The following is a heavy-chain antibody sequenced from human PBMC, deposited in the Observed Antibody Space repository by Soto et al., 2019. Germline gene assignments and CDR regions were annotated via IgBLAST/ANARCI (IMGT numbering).Heavy chain of an antibody. CDR1: GFTFGSYW. V-gene: IGHV3-7*01. CDR3: ARDLGRGTGTTFR. Sequence: HLGGSLRLSCAASGFTFGSYWMSWVRQAPGKGLEWVANIKQDGSEKYYVDSVKGRFTISRDNAKNSLYLQMNSLRAEDTAVYYCARDLGRGTGTTFRWGQGTLVTVXS. D-gene: IGHD1-7*01. CDR2: IKQDGSEK. J-gene: IGHJ4*02.